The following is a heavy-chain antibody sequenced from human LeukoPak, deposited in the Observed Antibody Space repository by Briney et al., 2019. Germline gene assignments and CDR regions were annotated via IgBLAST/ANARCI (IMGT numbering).Heavy chain of an antibody. J-gene: IGHJ4*02. Sequence: PGGSLRLSCAASGFTFSNYAISWVRQPAGKGLEWVSAISGSGGSTYYADSVKGRFTISRDNSRNTLYLQMNSLRAEDTAVYYCAKPFRDYRGYVFYFDSWGQGTLVTVSS. CDR3: AKPFRDYRGYVFYFDS. CDR2: ISGSGGST. CDR1: GFTFSNYA. D-gene: IGHD4-17*01. V-gene: IGHV3-23*01.